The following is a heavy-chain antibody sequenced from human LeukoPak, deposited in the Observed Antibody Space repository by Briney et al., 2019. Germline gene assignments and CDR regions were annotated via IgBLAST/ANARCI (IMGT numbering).Heavy chain of an antibody. CDR1: GFTFSNYW. CDR2: IHTDGSIT. CDR3: ARSNLKLGYFDY. Sequence: GGSLRLSCAASGFTFSNYWMHWVRQAPGKGLVWVSRIHTDGSITNYADSVKGRFTISRDNAKNTLYLQMNSLRAEDTAVYYCARSNLKLGYFDYWGQGTLVTVSS. J-gene: IGHJ4*02. V-gene: IGHV3-74*01. D-gene: IGHD6-6*01.